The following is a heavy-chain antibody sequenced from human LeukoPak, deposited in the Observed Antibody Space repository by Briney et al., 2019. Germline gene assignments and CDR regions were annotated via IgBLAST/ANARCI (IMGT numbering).Heavy chain of an antibody. Sequence: PGRSLRLSCAASGFTFSSYAMHWVRQAPGKGLEWVAVISYDGSNKYYADSVKGRFTISRDNPRNTLYLQMNSLRAEDTAVYYCARDEDIVVVPAAIGFDYWGQGTLVTVSS. CDR2: ISYDGSNK. CDR3: ARDEDIVVVPAAIGFDY. CDR1: GFTFSSYA. V-gene: IGHV3-30*04. D-gene: IGHD2-2*01. J-gene: IGHJ4*02.